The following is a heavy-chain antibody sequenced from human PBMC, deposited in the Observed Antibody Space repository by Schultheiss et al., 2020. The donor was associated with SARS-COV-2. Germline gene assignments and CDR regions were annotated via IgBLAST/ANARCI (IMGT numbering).Heavy chain of an antibody. Sequence: SETLSLTCTVSGASVSSGNYHWSWIRQPPGKRMERIGSMHYSVCTNYNPSLKCRVTISVDTSMNQFSLKLTSVTAADTAMYYCARRIWLSDTDCYHLVGAFNIWGQGTMITVSS. CDR2: MHYSVCT. V-gene: IGHV4-61*01. CDR3: ARRIWLSDTDCYHLVGAFNI. CDR1: GASVSSGNYH. D-gene: IGHD2-21*01. J-gene: IGHJ3*02.